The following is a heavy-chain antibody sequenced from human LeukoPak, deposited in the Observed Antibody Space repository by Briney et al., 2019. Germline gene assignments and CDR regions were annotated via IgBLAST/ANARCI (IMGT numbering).Heavy chain of an antibody. CDR2: IIPIFGTA. CDR1: GGTFSSYA. Sequence: GASVKVSCKASGGTFSSYAISWVRQAPGQGLEWMGRIIPIFGTANYAQKFQGRVTITTDESTSTAYMELSSLRSEDTAVYYCASDLAPVRYDFWSGYLVYWGQGTLVTVSS. CDR3: ASDLAPVRYDFWSGYLVY. V-gene: IGHV1-69*05. J-gene: IGHJ4*02. D-gene: IGHD3-3*01.